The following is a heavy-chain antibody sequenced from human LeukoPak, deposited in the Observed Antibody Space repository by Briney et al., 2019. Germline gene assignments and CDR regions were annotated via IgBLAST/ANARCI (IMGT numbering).Heavy chain of an antibody. CDR1: GGSISTYY. D-gene: IGHD4-23*01. CDR3: AAGKDYFDY. J-gene: IGHJ4*02. Sequence: PSETLSLTCTVSGGSISTYYWSWIRQPPGKGLEWIGYIYYTGSTNYNPSLKSRVTISVDTSKNQFSLKLSSVTAADTAVYYCAAGKDYFDYWGQGTLVTVSS. V-gene: IGHV4-59*12. CDR2: IYYTGST.